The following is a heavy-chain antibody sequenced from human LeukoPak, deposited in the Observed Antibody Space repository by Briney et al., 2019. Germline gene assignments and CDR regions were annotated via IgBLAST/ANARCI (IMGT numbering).Heavy chain of an antibody. CDR1: GFSFSSYV. CDR2: PSGSGGST. D-gene: IGHD6-13*01. CDR3: AREIAATGVFDY. Sequence: GGSLRLSCAASGFSFSSYVMSWVRQAPGKGLEWVSTPSGSGGSTYYADSVKGRFTISRDNSKNTLYLQMNSLRAEDTAVYYCAREIAATGVFDYWGQGTLVTVSS. V-gene: IGHV3-23*01. J-gene: IGHJ4*02.